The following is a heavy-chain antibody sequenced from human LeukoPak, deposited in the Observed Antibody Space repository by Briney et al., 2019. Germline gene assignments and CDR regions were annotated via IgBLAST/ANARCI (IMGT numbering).Heavy chain of an antibody. Sequence: PSETLSLTCTVSGGSISSYYWSWIRQPPGKGLEWIGYIYYSGSTNYNPSLKSRVTISVDTSKNQFSLKLSSVTAADTAVYYCARVWWNSSSWTPYFDYWGQGTLVTVSS. V-gene: IGHV4-59*01. CDR1: GGSISSYY. CDR2: IYYSGST. D-gene: IGHD6-13*01. CDR3: ARVWWNSSSWTPYFDY. J-gene: IGHJ4*02.